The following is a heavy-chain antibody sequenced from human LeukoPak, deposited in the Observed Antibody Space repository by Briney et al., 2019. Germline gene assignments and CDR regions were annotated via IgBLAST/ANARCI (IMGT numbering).Heavy chain of an antibody. CDR1: GFTFSSYG. Sequence: GGSLRLSCAASGFTFSSYGMHWVRQAPGKGLEWVAVISYDGSNKYYADSAKGRFTISRDNSKNTLYLQMNSLRAEDTAVYYCAKDRGDCSSTSCYTDPHYYYYYMDVWGKGTTVTVSS. CDR2: ISYDGSNK. V-gene: IGHV3-30*18. J-gene: IGHJ6*03. D-gene: IGHD2-2*02. CDR3: AKDRGDCSSTSCYTDPHYYYYYMDV.